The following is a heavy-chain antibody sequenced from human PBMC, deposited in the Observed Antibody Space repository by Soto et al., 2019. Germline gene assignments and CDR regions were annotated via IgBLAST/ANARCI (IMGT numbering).Heavy chain of an antibody. Sequence: QVQLQESGPGLVKPSETLSLTCTVSGGSISSYYWSWIRQPPGKGLEWIGFIYYSGSTKYNPSLKSRVTISVDTSQNQLSLKLSSVTAADTAVYYCARESAGSGKNNWFDPWGQGTLVTVSS. CDR1: GGSISSYY. CDR2: IYYSGST. V-gene: IGHV4-59*01. CDR3: ARESAGSGKNNWFDP. D-gene: IGHD3-10*01. J-gene: IGHJ5*02.